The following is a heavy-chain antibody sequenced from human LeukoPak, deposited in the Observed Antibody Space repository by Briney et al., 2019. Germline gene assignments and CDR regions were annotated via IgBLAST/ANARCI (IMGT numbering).Heavy chain of an antibody. V-gene: IGHV4-34*01. Sequence: SETLSLTCAVYGGSFSGYYWSWIRQPPGKGLEGIGEINHSGSTNYNPSLKSRVTISVDTSKNQFSLKLSSVTAADTAVYYCARSTVVTVAIFDYWGQGTLVTVSS. CDR2: INHSGST. CDR1: GGSFSGYY. D-gene: IGHD4-23*01. CDR3: ARSTVVTVAIFDY. J-gene: IGHJ4*02.